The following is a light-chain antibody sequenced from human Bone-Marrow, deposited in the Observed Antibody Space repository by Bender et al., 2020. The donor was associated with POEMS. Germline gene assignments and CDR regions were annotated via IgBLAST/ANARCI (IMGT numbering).Light chain of an antibody. CDR3: QSYDSDLNGWV. CDR1: SSNIGTNY. Sequence: QSVLTQPPSASGTPGQRVTISCSRSSSNIGTNYVYWYQQLPGTAPKLLIYRNNQRPSGVPDRFSGYKSGTSASLAISGLWAEDEADYYCQSYDSDLNGWVFGGGTKLTVL. CDR2: RNN. J-gene: IGLJ3*02. V-gene: IGLV1-47*03.